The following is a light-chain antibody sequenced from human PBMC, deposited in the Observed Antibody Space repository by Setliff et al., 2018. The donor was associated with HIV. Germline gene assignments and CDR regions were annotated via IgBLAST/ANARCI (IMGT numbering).Light chain of an antibody. Sequence: QSVLTQPPSVSAAPGQKVTISCSGSIYNIGDNYVSWYQQVPGTAPKLLIYDNNKRPSGIPDRFSGSKSGTSATLGITGLQTGDEATYYCGTRDGSLSAYVFGTGTK. CDR2: DNN. V-gene: IGLV1-51*01. CDR1: IYNIGDNY. CDR3: GTRDGSLSAYV. J-gene: IGLJ1*01.